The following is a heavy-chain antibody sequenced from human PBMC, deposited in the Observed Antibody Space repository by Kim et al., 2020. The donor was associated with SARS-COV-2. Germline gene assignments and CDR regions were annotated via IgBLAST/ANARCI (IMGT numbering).Heavy chain of an antibody. V-gene: IGHV3-43*01. Sequence: GQFTMSRDNSKNSLYLQMNSLRTEDTALYYCAKPYCSGGSCSDSMYYFDYWGQGTLVTVSS. D-gene: IGHD2-15*01. CDR3: AKPYCSGGSCSDSMYYFDY. J-gene: IGHJ4*02.